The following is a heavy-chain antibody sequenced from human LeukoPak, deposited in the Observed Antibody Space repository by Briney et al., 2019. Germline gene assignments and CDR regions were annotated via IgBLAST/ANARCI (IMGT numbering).Heavy chain of an antibody. CDR2: IHYSGST. CDR3: ARHNQAWEYYDILTGYYRTYYYYMDV. D-gene: IGHD3-9*01. CDR1: GGSISSSSYY. V-gene: IGHV4-39*01. Sequence: SETLSLTCTVSGGSISSSSYYWGWIRQPPGKGLEWIGSIHYSGSTYYNPSLKSRVTISVDTSKNQFSLKLSSVTAADTAVYYCARHNQAWEYYDILTGYYRTYYYYMDVWGKGTTVTVSS. J-gene: IGHJ6*03.